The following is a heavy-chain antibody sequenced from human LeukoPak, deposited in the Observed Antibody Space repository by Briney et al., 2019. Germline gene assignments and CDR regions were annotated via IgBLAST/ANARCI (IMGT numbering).Heavy chain of an antibody. V-gene: IGHV4-59*11. D-gene: IGHD6-19*01. CDR1: GGSISGHY. CDR3: ARELIGSGWYGGSGRPSPLGY. CDR2: MHYSGNT. Sequence: PSETLSLTCTVSGGSISGHYWSWIRQSPGKGLEWIGFMHYSGNTNINPALRSRVTISMDTSKNQFSLKMSSVTAADTAVYYCARELIGSGWYGGSGRPSPLGYWGQGALVTVSS. J-gene: IGHJ4*02.